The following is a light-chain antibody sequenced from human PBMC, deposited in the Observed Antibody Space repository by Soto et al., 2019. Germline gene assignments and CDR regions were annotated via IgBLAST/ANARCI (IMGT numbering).Light chain of an antibody. V-gene: IGLV1-44*01. CDR1: TSTIGSNF. CDR2: SNN. J-gene: IGLJ3*02. Sequence: QSVLTQPPSASGTPGQGATISCSGSTSTIGSNFVIWYQQLPGTAPKLLIYSNNKRPSGVPDRFSGSKSGTSASLAISGLQSEDEADYYCAAWDDTLNGWVFGGGTKLTVL. CDR3: AAWDDTLNGWV.